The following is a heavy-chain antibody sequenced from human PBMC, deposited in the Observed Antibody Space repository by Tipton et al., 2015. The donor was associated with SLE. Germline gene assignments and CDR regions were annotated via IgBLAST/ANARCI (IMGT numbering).Heavy chain of an antibody. CDR1: GGSMNIYK. V-gene: IGHV4-59*01. J-gene: IGHJ4*02. CDR3: AREWSSFDF. Sequence: TLSLTCIVSGGSMNIYKWSWIRQPPGKGLGWIGFIYSSGSTMYNPSLKSRVTISVDTSKNQFSLTLTSVTAADTAVYYCAREWSSFDFWGQGTLVTVSS. CDR2: IYSSGST. D-gene: IGHD2-15*01.